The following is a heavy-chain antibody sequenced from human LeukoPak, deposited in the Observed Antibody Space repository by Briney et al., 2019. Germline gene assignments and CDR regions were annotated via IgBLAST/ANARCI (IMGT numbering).Heavy chain of an antibody. Sequence: SETLSLTCTVSGGSISSYYWSWIRQPPGKQQEWIGEINDSARTNYNPSLKSRLTISLDTSKSHFSLRLDSVTAADTAVYYCARGQSNPTVTTMYFDYWGQEALVTVSS. CDR3: ARGQSNPTVTTMYFDY. CDR2: INDSART. V-gene: IGHV4-34*01. CDR1: GGSISSYY. J-gene: IGHJ4*02. D-gene: IGHD4-17*01.